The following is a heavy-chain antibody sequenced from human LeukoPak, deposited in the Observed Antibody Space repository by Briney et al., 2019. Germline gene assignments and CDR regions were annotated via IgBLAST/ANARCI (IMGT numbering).Heavy chain of an antibody. J-gene: IGHJ4*02. Sequence: ASVKVSCKASGYTFTGYYMHWVRQAPGQGLEWMGWISPNSGETSYAQKFQGRVTIARDTSIRTAYMEVHSLRPDDTAVYYCARAPALVSHFDYWGQGTLVTVSS. CDR3: ARAPALVSHFDY. CDR1: GYTFTGYY. V-gene: IGHV1-2*02. D-gene: IGHD2/OR15-2a*01. CDR2: ISPNSGET.